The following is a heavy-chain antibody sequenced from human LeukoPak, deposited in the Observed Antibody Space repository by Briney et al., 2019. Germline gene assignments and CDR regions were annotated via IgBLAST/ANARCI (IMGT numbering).Heavy chain of an antibody. D-gene: IGHD5-24*01. CDR2: INPNSGGT. J-gene: IGHJ5*02. Sequence: RASVKVSCKASGYTFTGYYMHWVRQAPGQGLEWMGWINPNSGGTNYARKFQGRVTMTRDTSISTAYMELSRLRSDDTAVYYCARDLGAGYNLRLFDPWGQGTLVTVSS. CDR1: GYTFTGYY. CDR3: ARDLGAGYNLRLFDP. V-gene: IGHV1-2*02.